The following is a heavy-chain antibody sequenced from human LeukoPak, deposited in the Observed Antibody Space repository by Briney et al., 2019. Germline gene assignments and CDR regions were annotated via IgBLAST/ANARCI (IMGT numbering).Heavy chain of an antibody. D-gene: IGHD3-22*01. Sequence: SETLSLTCTVSGGSISSYYWSWIRQPAGKGLEWIGRIYTSGSTNYNPSLKSRVTISVDTSKNQFSLKLSSVTAADTAVYYCARDYYDSSGYFTAEYFQHWGQGTLVTVSS. CDR1: GGSISSYY. CDR3: ARDYYDSSGYFTAEYFQH. J-gene: IGHJ1*01. CDR2: IYTSGST. V-gene: IGHV4-4*07.